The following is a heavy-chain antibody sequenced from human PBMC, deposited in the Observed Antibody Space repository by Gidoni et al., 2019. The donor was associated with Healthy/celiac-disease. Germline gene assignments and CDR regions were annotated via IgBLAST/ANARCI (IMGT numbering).Heavy chain of an antibody. CDR1: GFTFSSIA. CDR3: ARDSLYYGSGSYYLLPDY. Sequence: QVQLVESGGGVVQPGRSLRLSCAASGFTFSSIAMHWVRPAPGKGLEWVEVISYDGSNKYYADSVKGRFTISRDNSKNTLYLQMNSLRAEDTAVYYCARDSLYYGSGSYYLLPDYWGQGTLVTVSS. J-gene: IGHJ4*02. CDR2: ISYDGSNK. D-gene: IGHD3-10*01. V-gene: IGHV3-30*01.